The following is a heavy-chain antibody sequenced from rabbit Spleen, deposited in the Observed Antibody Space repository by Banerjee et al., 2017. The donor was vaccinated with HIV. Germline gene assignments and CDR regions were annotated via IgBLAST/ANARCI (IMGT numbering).Heavy chain of an antibody. CDR2: IGTGSGAT. V-gene: IGHV1S45*01. CDR3: AKTASDGDGYQHFTL. CDR1: GFSFSSYYW. J-gene: IGHJ4*01. D-gene: IGHD6-1*01. Sequence: QEQLVESGGGLVQPEGSLTLTCTASGFSFSSYYWICWVRQAPGKGLEWIGCIGTGSGATDYASWAKGRFTISKTSSTTVTLQMTSLTAADTATYFCAKTASDGDGYQHFTLWGPGTLVTVS.